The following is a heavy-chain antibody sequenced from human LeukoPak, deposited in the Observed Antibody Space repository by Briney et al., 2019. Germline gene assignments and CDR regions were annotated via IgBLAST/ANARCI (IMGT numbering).Heavy chain of an antibody. CDR2: INPNSGVT. D-gene: IGHD4-23*01. CDR1: GYTFTDYY. J-gene: IGHJ4*02. Sequence: GASVKVSCKASGYTFTDYYMHWVRQAPGQGLEWMGWINPNSGVTNYAQKFQGRVTMTRDTSISTAYMELSSLRSDDTAVYYCARDLFTLYGGNSGFHFDYWGQGALVTVSS. CDR3: ARDLFTLYGGNSGFHFDY. V-gene: IGHV1-2*02.